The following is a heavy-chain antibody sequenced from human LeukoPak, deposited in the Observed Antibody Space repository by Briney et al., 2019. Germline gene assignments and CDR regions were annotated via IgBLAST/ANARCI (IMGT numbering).Heavy chain of an antibody. CDR2: IYTSGST. CDR1: GGSISSGSYY. Sequence: SQTLSLTCTVSGGSISSGSYYWSWIRQPAGKGLEWIGRIYTSGSTNYNPSLKSRVTISVDTSKNQFSLKLSSVTAADTAVYYCARGRYSYGSSRDDAFDIWGQGTMVTVSS. CDR3: ARGRYSYGSSRDDAFDI. J-gene: IGHJ3*02. D-gene: IGHD5-18*01. V-gene: IGHV4-61*02.